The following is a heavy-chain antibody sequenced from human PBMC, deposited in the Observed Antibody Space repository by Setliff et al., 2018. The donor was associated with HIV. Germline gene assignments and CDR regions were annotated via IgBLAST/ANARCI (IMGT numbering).Heavy chain of an antibody. Sequence: SETLSLTCAVYGGSFSGYHWNWIRQPPGKGLEWIGEINHSGRTNYNPSLKSRVTISVDTSKNQFSLKLRSVTAADTAMYYCARVSITYWYSIPTFYYYYMDVWGKGPRSPSP. CDR1: GGSFSGYH. D-gene: IGHD2-15*01. J-gene: IGHJ6*03. CDR2: INHSGRT. CDR3: ARVSITYWYSIPTFYYYYMDV. V-gene: IGHV4-34*01.